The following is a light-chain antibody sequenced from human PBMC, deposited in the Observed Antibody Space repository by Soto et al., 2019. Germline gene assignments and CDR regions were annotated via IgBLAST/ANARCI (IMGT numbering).Light chain of an antibody. CDR1: SSNIGGNS. CDR3: VSWDSSLSAYV. J-gene: IGLJ1*01. CDR2: DDD. V-gene: IGLV1-51*01. Sequence: QSVMSQPPSVSAAPGQRGTISCSGSSSNIGGNSVSWYQQLPGTAPKLLIYDDDQRPSGIPDRFSGYKSGTSATLGLTGFQAGDGAEYYCVSWDSSLSAYVFGNRTKLTVL.